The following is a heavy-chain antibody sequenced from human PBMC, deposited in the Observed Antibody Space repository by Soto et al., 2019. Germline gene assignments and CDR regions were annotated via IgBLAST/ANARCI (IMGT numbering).Heavy chain of an antibody. V-gene: IGHV4-39*01. CDR1: GGSISSSSYY. CDR3: ARFNDYGDLDAFDI. CDR2: IYYSGST. Sequence: QLQLQESGPGLVKPSETLSLTCTVSGGSISSSSYYWGWIRQPPGKGMEWIGSIYYSGSTYYNPSLKSRDTISVDTSKNQFSLKLSSVTAADTAVYYCARFNDYGDLDAFDIWGQGPMVTVSS. J-gene: IGHJ3*02. D-gene: IGHD4-17*01.